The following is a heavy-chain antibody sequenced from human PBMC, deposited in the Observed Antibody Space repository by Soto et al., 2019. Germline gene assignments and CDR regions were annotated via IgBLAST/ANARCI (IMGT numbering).Heavy chain of an antibody. D-gene: IGHD3-10*01. CDR3: ARNPDRGSFQH. CDR2: ISYDGSNK. V-gene: IGHV3-30-3*01. Sequence: GGSLRLSCAASGFTFSSYAMHWVRQAPGKGLEWVAVISYDGSNKYYADSVKGRFTISRDNSKNTLYLQMNSLRAEDTAVYYCARNPDRGSFQHWGQGTLVTVSS. J-gene: IGHJ1*01. CDR1: GFTFSSYA.